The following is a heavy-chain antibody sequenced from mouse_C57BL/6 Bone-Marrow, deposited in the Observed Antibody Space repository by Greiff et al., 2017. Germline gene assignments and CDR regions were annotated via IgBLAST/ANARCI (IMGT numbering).Heavy chain of an antibody. Sequence: QVQLQQSGAELAKPGASVKLSCKASGYTFTSYWMHWVKQRPGQGLEWIGYINPSSGYTKYNQKFKDKATLTADKSSSTAYMQLSSLTYEDSAVYYCARSPCDYPAWFAYWGQGTLVTVSA. CDR3: ARSPCDYPAWFAY. CDR1: GYTFTSYW. V-gene: IGHV1-7*01. J-gene: IGHJ3*01. D-gene: IGHD2-4*01. CDR2: INPSSGYT.